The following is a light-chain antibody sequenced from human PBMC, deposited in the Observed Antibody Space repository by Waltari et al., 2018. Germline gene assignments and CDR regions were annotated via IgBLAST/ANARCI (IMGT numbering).Light chain of an antibody. CDR1: QSVGRS. V-gene: IGKV3-20*01. Sequence: DIVLTQSPGALSLSQGERSSQSVGRSLAWYQQKPGQAPRLLIYDTSSRATGTPGRFSGSGSGTDFSLAISSLEPEDFAVYFCQHYVNLPVTFGQGTKVEI. CDR3: QHYVNLPVT. CDR2: DTS. J-gene: IGKJ1*01.